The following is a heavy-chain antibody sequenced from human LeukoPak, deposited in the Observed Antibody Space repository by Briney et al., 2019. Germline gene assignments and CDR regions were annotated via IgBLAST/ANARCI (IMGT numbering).Heavy chain of an antibody. Sequence: PSETLSLTCTVSGGSISSSGYYWGWIRQPPGKGLEWIGSIYYSGSTYYNPSLKSRVTISVDTSKNQFSLKLSSVTAADTAVYYCARGRYEVVPAAMWYSSSSYLDYWGQGTLVTVSS. CDR2: IYYSGST. CDR1: GGSISSSGYY. CDR3: ARGRYEVVPAAMWYSSSSYLDY. J-gene: IGHJ4*02. V-gene: IGHV4-39*01. D-gene: IGHD2-2*01.